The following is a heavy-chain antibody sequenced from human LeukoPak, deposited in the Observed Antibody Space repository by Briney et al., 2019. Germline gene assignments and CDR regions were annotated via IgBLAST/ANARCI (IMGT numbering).Heavy chain of an antibody. CDR1: GGSISSSSYY. J-gene: IGHJ4*02. CDR3: ARHDGGVVGATSFDY. D-gene: IGHD1-26*01. Sequence: PSETLSLTCTVSGGSISSSSYYWGWIRQPPGKGLEWIGSIYYSGSTYYNPSLKSRVTISVDTSKNQFSLKLSSVTAADTAVYYCARHDGGVVGATSFDYWGQGTLVTVSS. CDR2: IYYSGST. V-gene: IGHV4-39*01.